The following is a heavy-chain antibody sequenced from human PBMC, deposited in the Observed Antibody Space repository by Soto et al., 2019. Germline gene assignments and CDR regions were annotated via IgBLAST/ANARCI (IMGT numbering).Heavy chain of an antibody. J-gene: IGHJ3*02. CDR3: ARYWSAGTLYGAFDI. CDR1: GGTFSDFT. D-gene: IGHD2-15*01. CDR2: IIPMIGAT. V-gene: IGHV1-69*06. Sequence: QVQLVQSGSEVKKPGSSVKVSCKASGGTFSDFTLSWLRQAPGRGLEWMGGIIPMIGATNNAQKLKGRLTITADKSTGTVYMELHSLRSDDTAVYYCARYWSAGTLYGAFDIWGQGTEVTVAP.